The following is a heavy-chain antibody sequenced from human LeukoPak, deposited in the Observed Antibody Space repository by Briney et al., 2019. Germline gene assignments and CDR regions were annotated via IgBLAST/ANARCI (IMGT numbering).Heavy chain of an antibody. CDR3: TTDPYYFDY. CDR2: IKSKTDVGTT. Sequence: GTLSLTCAVSGGSISSSNWWSWVRQPPGKGLEWVGRIKSKTDVGTTDYAAPVKGRFTISRDDSKNTLYLQMNSLKTEDTAVYYCTTDPYYFDYWSQGTLVTVSS. V-gene: IGHV3-15*01. J-gene: IGHJ4*02. CDR1: GGSISSSNW.